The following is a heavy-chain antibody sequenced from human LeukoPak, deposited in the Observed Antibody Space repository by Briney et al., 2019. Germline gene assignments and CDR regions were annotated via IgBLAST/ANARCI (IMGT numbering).Heavy chain of an antibody. Sequence: GGSLRLSCAASGFTFNTYAMSWVRQAPGKGLEWVSGIRGNGGTTYYADSVKGRFTISRDNSKNTLYLQMNSLRAEDTAVYYCARDRSLAWGDAFDIWGQGTMVTVSS. D-gene: IGHD1-26*01. CDR2: IRGNGGTT. J-gene: IGHJ3*02. V-gene: IGHV3-23*01. CDR3: ARDRSLAWGDAFDI. CDR1: GFTFNTYA.